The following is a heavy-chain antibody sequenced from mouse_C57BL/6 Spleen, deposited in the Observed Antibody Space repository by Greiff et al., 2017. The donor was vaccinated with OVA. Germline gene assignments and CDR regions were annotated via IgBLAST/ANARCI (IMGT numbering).Heavy chain of an antibody. D-gene: IGHD1-1*01. J-gene: IGHJ2*01. CDR1: GYAFTNYL. Sequence: QVQLQQPGAELVRPGTSVKVSCKASGYAFTNYLIEWVKQRPGQGLEWIGVINPGSGGTNYNEKFKGKATLTADKSSSTAYMQLSSLTSEDSAVYFCARSTTVAFDYWGQGTTLTVSS. V-gene: IGHV1-54*01. CDR2: INPGSGGT. CDR3: ARSTTVAFDY.